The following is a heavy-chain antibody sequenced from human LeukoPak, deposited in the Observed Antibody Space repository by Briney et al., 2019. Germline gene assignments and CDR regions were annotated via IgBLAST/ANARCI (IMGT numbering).Heavy chain of an antibody. J-gene: IGHJ4*02. Sequence: SETLSLTCTVSGYSISSGYSWGWIRQPPGKGLEWIGYIYYSGSTNYNPSPKSRVTISVDTSKNQFSLKLSSVTAADTAVYYCARGVLLWFGEPNPPDYWGQGTLVTVSS. CDR2: IYYSGST. CDR3: ARGVLLWFGEPNPPDY. V-gene: IGHV4-61*05. CDR1: GYSISSGYS. D-gene: IGHD3-10*01.